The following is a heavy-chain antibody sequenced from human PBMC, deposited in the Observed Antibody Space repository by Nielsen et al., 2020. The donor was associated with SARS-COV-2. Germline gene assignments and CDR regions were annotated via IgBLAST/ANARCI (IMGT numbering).Heavy chain of an antibody. D-gene: IGHD2-15*01. Sequence: ASVKVSCKASGYTFNNNGFSWVRQAPGQGLEWVGWVSAYNANTNYAQKLQGRVTMTTDTSTSTAYMELRSLRSDDTAVYYCARAVGSAFYYYYMDVWGQGTAVTVS. J-gene: IGHJ6*03. CDR3: ARAVGSAFYYYYMDV. CDR1: GYTFNNNG. V-gene: IGHV1-18*04. CDR2: VSAYNANT.